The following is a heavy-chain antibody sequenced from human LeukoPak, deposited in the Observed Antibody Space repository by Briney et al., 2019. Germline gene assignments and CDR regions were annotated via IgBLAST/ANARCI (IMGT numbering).Heavy chain of an antibody. CDR2: ITHSGST. V-gene: IGHV4-34*01. D-gene: IGHD6-19*01. J-gene: IGHJ3*02. CDR1: DGSFSDYY. CDR3: ARHGIAVAGPRQNAAFDI. Sequence: PSETLSLTCAVYDGSFSDYYWICLRQPPGKGLEWIGKITHSGSTYYNPSLRSRVTISVDTFMNQFSLNLNSVTAAETAVYYCARHGIAVAGPRQNAAFDIWGQGTKVTVSS.